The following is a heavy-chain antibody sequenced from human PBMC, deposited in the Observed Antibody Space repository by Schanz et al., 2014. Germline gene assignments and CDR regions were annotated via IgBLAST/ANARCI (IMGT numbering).Heavy chain of an antibody. D-gene: IGHD3-16*01. CDR2: TSTDGTKT. V-gene: IGHV3-30*04. Sequence: QVQLVESGGGVVQPGTSLRLSCAASGFTFRGHAMHWVRQAPGQGLEKVAVTSTDGTKTYYAASVRGRFTISRDNSKNTVYRQMNSLRSEDTAVYYCTRDRGALINHNDALDLWGQGTMVSVSS. J-gene: IGHJ3*01. CDR1: GFTFRGHA. CDR3: TRDRGALINHNDALDL.